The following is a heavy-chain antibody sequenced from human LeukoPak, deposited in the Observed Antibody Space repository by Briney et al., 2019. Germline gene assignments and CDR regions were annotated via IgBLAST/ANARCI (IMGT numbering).Heavy chain of an antibody. CDR1: GYIFTSYW. J-gene: IGHJ5*02. CDR2: IFPGDSDT. CDR3: ARQPGSGA. Sequence: GESLKISCKASGYIFTSYWIAWVRQMPGKGLQWIGIIFPGDSDTRYSPSFQGQVTISADKSISTAYSQWSSLKASDTATYYCARQPGSGAWGQGTLVTVSS. D-gene: IGHD1-14*01. V-gene: IGHV5-51*01.